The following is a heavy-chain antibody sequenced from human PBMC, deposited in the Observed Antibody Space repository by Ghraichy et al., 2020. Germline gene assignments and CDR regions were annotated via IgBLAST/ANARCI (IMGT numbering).Heavy chain of an antibody. CDR3: ASFSFYGSWPFDY. D-gene: IGHD6-13*01. CDR1: GGSISSSSYY. CDR2: IYYSGST. V-gene: IGHV4-39*01. J-gene: IGHJ4*02. Sequence: SQTLSLTCTVSGGSISSSSYYWGWIRQPPGKGLEWIGSIYYSGSTYYNPSLKSRVTISVDTSKNQFSLKLSSVTAADTAVYYCASFSFYGSWPFDYWGQGTLVTVSS.